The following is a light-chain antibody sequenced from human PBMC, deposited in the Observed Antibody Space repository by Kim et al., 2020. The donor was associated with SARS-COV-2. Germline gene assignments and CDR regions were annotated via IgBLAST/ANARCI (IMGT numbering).Light chain of an antibody. V-gene: IGKV3D-15*01. CDR3: QRYNALYT. CDR2: GAS. CDR1: QTIGRN. Sequence: EIVMTQSPASLSVSPGERATLPCRASQTIGRNLAWYQQKPGQVPRLLIYGASTRASGISARFSGSGSGTEFTLTISSLQSEDFALYYCQRYNALYTFGQGTQLEI. J-gene: IGKJ2*01.